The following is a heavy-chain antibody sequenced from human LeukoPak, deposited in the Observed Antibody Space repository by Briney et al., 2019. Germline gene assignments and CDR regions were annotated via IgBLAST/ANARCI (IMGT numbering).Heavy chain of an antibody. CDR2: IYSGGST. V-gene: IGHV3-53*01. CDR1: GLTVSSNY. CDR3: ASGSGSYRTPYYYMDV. D-gene: IGHD3-10*01. J-gene: IGHJ6*03. Sequence: PGGSLRLSCVASGLTVSSNYMSWVRQAPGKRLERGSVIYSGGSTYYADSVKGRFTISRDNSKNTLYLQMNSLRAEDTAVYYCASGSGSYRTPYYYMDVWGTGTTVTVSS.